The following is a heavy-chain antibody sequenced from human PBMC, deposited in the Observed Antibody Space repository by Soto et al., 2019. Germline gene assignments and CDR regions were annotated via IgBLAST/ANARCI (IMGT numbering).Heavy chain of an antibody. D-gene: IGHD6-13*01. CDR3: ARGRSSSWDWFDP. V-gene: IGHV1-2*04. J-gene: IGHJ5*02. CDR1: GYTFTGYY. CDR2: INPNSGGT. Sequence: ASVKVSCKASGYTFTGYYMHWVRQAPGQGLEWMGWINPNSGGTNYAQKFQGWVTMTRDTSISTAYMELSRLRSDDTAVYYCARGRSSSWDWFDPWGQGTLVTVYS.